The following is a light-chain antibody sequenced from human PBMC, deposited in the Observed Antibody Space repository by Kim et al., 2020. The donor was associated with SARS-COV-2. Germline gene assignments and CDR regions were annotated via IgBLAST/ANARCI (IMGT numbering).Light chain of an antibody. CDR2: AAS. V-gene: IGKV3-11*01. CDR3: QQHSDWPLT. CDR1: QSVSSN. Sequence: EIVLTQSPATLSLSPGEIVTLSCRASQSVSSNLAWYQQKPGQAPRLLIYAASNRATGIPARFSGSGSGTDFTLTISSLEPEDFAVYYCQQHSDWPLTFGGGTKVDIK. J-gene: IGKJ4*01.